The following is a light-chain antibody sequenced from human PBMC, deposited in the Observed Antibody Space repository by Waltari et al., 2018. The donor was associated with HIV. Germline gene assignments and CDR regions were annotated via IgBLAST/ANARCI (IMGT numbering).Light chain of an antibody. CDR3: QVWDTTTDQWV. Sequence: SYVLTQPPSVSVDPGETARITCGGTNIGSKSVQWYQQKPGQAPVLVIYDDNDRPSGIPGLFSGSSSGNTATLTISRVEAGDEADYYCQVWDTTTDQWVFGGGTELAVL. CDR2: DDN. J-gene: IGLJ3*02. V-gene: IGLV3-21*04. CDR1: NIGSKS.